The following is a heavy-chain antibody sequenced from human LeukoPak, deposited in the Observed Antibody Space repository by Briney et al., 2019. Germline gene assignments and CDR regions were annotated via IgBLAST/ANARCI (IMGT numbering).Heavy chain of an antibody. V-gene: IGHV3-11*05. Sequence: GRSLRLSCAASGFTFSDYYMSWIRQAPGKGLEWVSYISSSSSYTNYADSVKGRFTISRDNAKNSLYLQMNSLRAEDTAVYYCARDWRPNYYGSGSYYAMVGFDPWGQGTLVTVSS. J-gene: IGHJ5*02. CDR2: ISSSSSYT. D-gene: IGHD3-10*01. CDR3: ARDWRPNYYGSGSYYAMVGFDP. CDR1: GFTFSDYY.